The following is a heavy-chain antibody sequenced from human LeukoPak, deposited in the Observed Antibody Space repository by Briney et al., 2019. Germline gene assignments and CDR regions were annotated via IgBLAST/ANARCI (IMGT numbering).Heavy chain of an antibody. CDR1: GFIFSNYG. CDR3: AKSRAPTAAPDAFDV. D-gene: IGHD2-2*01. J-gene: IGHJ3*01. Sequence: GGSLRLSCAGSGFIFSNYGIHWVRQAPGKGLKWVAFIGGSNEYYADSVKGRFIISRDNSKNSLYLQMSSLRPQDTAVYYCAKSRAPTAAPDAFDVWGQGTLVTVSS. V-gene: IGHV3-30*02. CDR2: IGGSNE.